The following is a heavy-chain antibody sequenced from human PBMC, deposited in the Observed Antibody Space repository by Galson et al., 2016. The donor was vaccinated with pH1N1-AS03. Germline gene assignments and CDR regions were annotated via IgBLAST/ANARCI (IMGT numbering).Heavy chain of an antibody. D-gene: IGHD4/OR15-4a*01. CDR3: ARVSAGLTGYYYAMDV. J-gene: IGHJ6*02. V-gene: IGHV1-46*01. CDR2: INPSDGNT. CDR1: GYTFTSYY. Sequence: SVKVSCKASGYTFTSYYIHWVRQAPGQGREWMGIINPSDGNTNYAQRFQGGVTMTRDTSTSTVYMELSSLRSDDTAVYYCARVSAGLTGYYYAMDVWGQGTTFTVSS.